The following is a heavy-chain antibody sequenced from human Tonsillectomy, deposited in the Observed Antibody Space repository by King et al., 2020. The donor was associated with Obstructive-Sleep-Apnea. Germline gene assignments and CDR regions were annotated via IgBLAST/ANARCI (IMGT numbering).Heavy chain of an antibody. V-gene: IGHV3-9*01. CDR2: ISWNSGSI. J-gene: IGHJ6*02. Sequence: VQLVESGGGLVQPGRSLRLSCAASGFTFDDYAMHWVRQAPGKGLEWVSGISWNSGSIGYADSVKGRFTISRDNAKNSLYLQMNSLRAEDTALYYCAKGACSSTSGYNGMDVWGQGTTVTVSS. CDR1: GFTFDDYA. CDR3: AKGACSSTSGYNGMDV. D-gene: IGHD2-2*02.